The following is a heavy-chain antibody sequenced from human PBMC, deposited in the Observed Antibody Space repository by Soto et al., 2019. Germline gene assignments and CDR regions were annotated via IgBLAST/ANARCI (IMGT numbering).Heavy chain of an antibody. V-gene: IGHV5-51*01. J-gene: IGHJ5*02. Sequence: GESLKISSRGSGYRFISYGIGWVRQMPGRGLEWMGIIYPHDSDTRYSPSFQDQVTISADKSISTAYLQWSSLRASDSAMYYCARLYGSGQWNWFDPWGQGTLVTVSS. D-gene: IGHD3-10*01. CDR1: GYRFISYG. CDR3: ARLYGSGQWNWFDP. CDR2: IYPHDSDT.